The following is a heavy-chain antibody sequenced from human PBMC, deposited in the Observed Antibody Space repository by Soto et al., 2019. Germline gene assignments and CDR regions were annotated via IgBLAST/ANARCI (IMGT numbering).Heavy chain of an antibody. Sequence: GGSLRLSCAASGFTFSSYSMSCVRQAPGQGLEWVSGFRTSGDGGTTYYADSVKGRFTISRDNSKNTLFLQMHSLRAEATALYYCAKKVNSGSGSQYFDYWGQGTLVTVSS. CDR1: GFTFSSYS. CDR2: FRTSGDGGTT. CDR3: AKKVNSGSGSQYFDY. J-gene: IGHJ4*02. D-gene: IGHD3-10*01. V-gene: IGHV3-23*01.